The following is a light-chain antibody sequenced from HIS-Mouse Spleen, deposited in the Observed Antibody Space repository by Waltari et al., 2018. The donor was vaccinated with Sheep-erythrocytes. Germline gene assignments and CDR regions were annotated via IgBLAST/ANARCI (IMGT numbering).Light chain of an antibody. CDR2: GAS. J-gene: IGKJ2*01. CDR3: PQYHTWPPVT. CDR1: QSVRSN. V-gene: IGKV3-15*01. Sequence: EIVMTQSPATLSVSLGERPTLSCRASQSVRSNLAGYQQRPGQAPRLLIYGASTSATGIPARFSGSGSGTEFTLTISRMQSEDFAVYYCPQYHTWPPVTFGQETMLEV.